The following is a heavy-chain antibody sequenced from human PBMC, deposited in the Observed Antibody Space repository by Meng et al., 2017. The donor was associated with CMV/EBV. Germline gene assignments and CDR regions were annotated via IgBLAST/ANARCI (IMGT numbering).Heavy chain of an antibody. CDR2: IIPIFGTA. J-gene: IGHJ6*02. CDR1: GCTFSSYA. Sequence: SVKVSCKASGCTFSSYAISWVRQAPGHGLEWMGGIIPIFGTANYAQKFQGRVTITTDESTSTAYMELSSLRSEDTAVYYCASGRLELGYYYYYGMDVWGQGTTVTVSS. V-gene: IGHV1-69*05. D-gene: IGHD1-7*01. CDR3: ASGRLELGYYYYYGMDV.